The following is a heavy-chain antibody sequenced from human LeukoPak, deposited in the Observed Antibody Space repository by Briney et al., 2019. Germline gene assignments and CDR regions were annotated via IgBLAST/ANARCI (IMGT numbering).Heavy chain of an antibody. D-gene: IGHD6-19*01. CDR2: IYHGGST. CDR3: ASLAVAGLSEGY. CDR1: GGSISSGGYS. Sequence: PSENLSLTCVVTGGSISSGGYSWSWIRQPPGKGLEWIGYIYHGGSTYYNPSLKSRISISVDRSKNQFSLKLYSVTAADTAVYYCASLAVAGLSEGYWGQGTLVIVSS. J-gene: IGHJ4*02. V-gene: IGHV4-30-2*01.